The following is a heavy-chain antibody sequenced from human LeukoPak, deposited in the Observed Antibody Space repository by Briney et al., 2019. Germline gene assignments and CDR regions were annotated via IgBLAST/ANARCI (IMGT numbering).Heavy chain of an antibody. J-gene: IGHJ6*02. D-gene: IGHD6-19*01. Sequence: SETLSLTCTVSGGSINNYYWSWIRQPPGKGLEWIGYIYYSGSTNYNPSLKSRVTISIDTSKNHFSLKLSSVTAADTAVYYCAREASSGWFPSYVMDVWGQGTTVTVSS. CDR2: IYYSGST. CDR3: AREASSGWFPSYVMDV. V-gene: IGHV4-59*01. CDR1: GGSINNYY.